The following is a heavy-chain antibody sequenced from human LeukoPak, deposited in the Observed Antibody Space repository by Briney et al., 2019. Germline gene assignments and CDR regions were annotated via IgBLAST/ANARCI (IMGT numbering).Heavy chain of an antibody. V-gene: IGHV4-31*03. CDR3: ARVGVAAKSSRYFDY. Sequence: SETLSLTCTVSGGSISSGDYYWSWVRQHPGKGLEWIGYIHYSGSTYYNPSLKSRVTISVDTSKKQFSLKLSSVTAADTAVYYCARVGVAAKSSRYFDYWGQGTLVTVSS. CDR1: GGSISSGDYY. J-gene: IGHJ4*02. D-gene: IGHD2-15*01. CDR2: IHYSGST.